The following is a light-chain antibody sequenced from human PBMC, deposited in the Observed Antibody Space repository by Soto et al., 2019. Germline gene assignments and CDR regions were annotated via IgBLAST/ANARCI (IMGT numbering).Light chain of an antibody. V-gene: IGLV2-18*02. Sequence: SALTQPPSVSGSPGQSVTISCTGTSTDFVNYNRVSWYQQPPGTAPKLMIYEVSNRPSGVSNRFSGSKSGNTASLTISGLQAEDEADYYCSSYTTSSTRVFGTGTKVTVL. CDR3: SSYTTSSTRV. CDR2: EVS. CDR1: STDFVNYNR. J-gene: IGLJ1*01.